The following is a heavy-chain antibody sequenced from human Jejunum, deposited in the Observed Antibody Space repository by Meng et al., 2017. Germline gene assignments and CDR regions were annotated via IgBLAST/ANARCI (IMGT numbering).Heavy chain of an antibody. CDR2: INPKSGDT. V-gene: IGHV1-2*06. Sequence: VQLVQSGAEMKKPGAPVKVSCKPSGYNFPDYYIHWVRRAPGQGLEWMGRINPKSGDTHYAQKFQARVTMIGDTSISTAYMELSGLRSDDTAMYYCARDEDISAAGKLFSDYWGQGTLVTVSS. D-gene: IGHD6-25*01. CDR3: ARDEDISAAGKLFSDY. CDR1: GYNFPDYY. J-gene: IGHJ4*02.